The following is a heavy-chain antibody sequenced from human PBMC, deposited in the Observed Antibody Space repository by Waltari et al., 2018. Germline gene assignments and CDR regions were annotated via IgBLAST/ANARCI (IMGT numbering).Heavy chain of an antibody. CDR3: ARDIAVAGTGLNFDY. J-gene: IGHJ4*02. CDR2: IYTSGST. D-gene: IGHD6-19*01. CDR1: GGSLSSYY. V-gene: IGHV4-4*07. Sequence: QVQLQESGPGLVKPSETLSLTCPVSGGSLSSYYWSWIRQPAGKGLEWIGRIYTSGSTNYNPSLKSRVTMSVDTSKNQFSLKLSSVTAADTAVYYCARDIAVAGTGLNFDYWGQGTLVTVSS.